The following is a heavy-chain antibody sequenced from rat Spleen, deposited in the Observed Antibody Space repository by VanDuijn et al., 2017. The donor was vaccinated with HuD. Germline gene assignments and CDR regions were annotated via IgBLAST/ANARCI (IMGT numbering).Heavy chain of an antibody. CDR1: GFTFSDYY. CDR2: ISYDGNNT. Sequence: EVQLVESDGGLVQPGRSLKLSCAASGFTFSDYYMAWVRQAPTKGLEWVATISYDGNNTYYRDSVKGRFTISRDNAKSTLYLQMDSLRSEDTATYYCTTENYWFAYWGQGTLVTVSS. D-gene: IGHD1-10*01. CDR3: TTENYWFAY. J-gene: IGHJ3*01. V-gene: IGHV5-20*01.